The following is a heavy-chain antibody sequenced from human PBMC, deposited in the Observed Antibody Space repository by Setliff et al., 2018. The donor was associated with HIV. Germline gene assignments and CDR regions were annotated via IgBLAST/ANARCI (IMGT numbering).Heavy chain of an antibody. CDR3: ARRSDWSDP. J-gene: IGHJ5*02. V-gene: IGHV4-34*01. Sequence: TLSLTCAVYGGSFNDYYWTWIRQPPGKGLEWIGEIDHSGSTKYHASLKSRVTISIDTSKNQFSLKLASVTAADTAVYFCARRSDWSDPWG. CDR1: GGSFNDYY. CDR2: IDHSGST.